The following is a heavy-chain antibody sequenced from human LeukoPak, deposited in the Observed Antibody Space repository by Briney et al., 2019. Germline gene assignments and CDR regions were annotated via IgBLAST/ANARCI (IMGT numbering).Heavy chain of an antibody. CDR1: GFTFSSYG. V-gene: IGHV3-30*02. Sequence: GGSLRLSCAASGFTFSSYGMHWVRQAPGKGLEWVVFIRYDGSNKYYADSVKGRFTISRDNSKNTLYLQMNSLRAEDTAVYYCAKGSHMVRGVIIKAPFDYWGQGTLVTVSS. D-gene: IGHD3-10*01. J-gene: IGHJ4*02. CDR3: AKGSHMVRGVIIKAPFDY. CDR2: IRYDGSNK.